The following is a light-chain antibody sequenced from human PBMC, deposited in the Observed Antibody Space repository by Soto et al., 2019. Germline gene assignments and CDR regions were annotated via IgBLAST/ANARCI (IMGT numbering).Light chain of an antibody. CDR1: SSDIGAYNY. Sequence: QSVLTQPASVSGSPGQSITISCTGTSSDIGAYNYVSWYQQHPGKAPKLMIYDVNIRPSGVSNRFSGSKSGNTASLTISGLQAEDEADYYCTSWTTSTTMIFGAGTKVTVL. CDR3: TSWTTSTTMI. J-gene: IGLJ2*01. V-gene: IGLV2-14*03. CDR2: DVN.